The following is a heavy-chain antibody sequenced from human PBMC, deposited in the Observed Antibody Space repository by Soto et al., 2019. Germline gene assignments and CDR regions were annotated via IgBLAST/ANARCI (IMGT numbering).Heavy chain of an antibody. V-gene: IGHV1-18*01. CDR1: GYTFTSYG. J-gene: IGHJ4*02. CDR3: ARGRYGDY. CDR2: ISAHNGNT. Sequence: QVHLVQSGAEVKKPGASVMVSCKCSGYTFTSYGITWVRQAPGQGLEWMGWISAHNGNTDYAQKLQGRVTVTRDTSTSTAYMELRSLRSDDTAVYYCARGRYGDYWGQGALVTVSS. D-gene: IGHD1-1*01.